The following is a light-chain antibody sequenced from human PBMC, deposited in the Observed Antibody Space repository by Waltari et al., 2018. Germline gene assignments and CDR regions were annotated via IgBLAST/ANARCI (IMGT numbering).Light chain of an antibody. CDR3: SSYTSSRTRV. J-gene: IGLJ3*02. V-gene: IGLV2-14*01. CDR1: SSNVGGYNY. CDR2: DVS. Sequence: QSALTQAASVTGSPGQSITISCTGTSSNVGGYNYFSWYQQYPGKAPKLMIYDVSNRPSGVSNRFSGSKSGNTASLTISGLQAEDEADYYCSSYTSSRTRVFGGGTKLTVL.